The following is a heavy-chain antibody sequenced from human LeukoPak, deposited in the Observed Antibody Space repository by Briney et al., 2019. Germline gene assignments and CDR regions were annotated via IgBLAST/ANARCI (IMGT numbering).Heavy chain of an antibody. V-gene: IGHV3-43D*03. CDR2: IIWDGGST. CDR1: GFTFDDYA. J-gene: IGHJ4*02. CDR3: AKDQSYDSSGYYSPLDY. Sequence: GGSLRLSCAASGFTFDDYAMHWVRQAPGKGLEWVSLIIWDGGSTYYADSVKGRFTISRDNSKNSLYLQMNSLRAEDTALYYCAKDQSYDSSGYYSPLDYWGQGTLVTVSS. D-gene: IGHD3-22*01.